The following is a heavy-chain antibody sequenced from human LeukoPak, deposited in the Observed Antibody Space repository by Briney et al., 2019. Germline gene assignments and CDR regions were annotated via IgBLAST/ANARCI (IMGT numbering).Heavy chain of an antibody. V-gene: IGHV4-34*01. J-gene: IGHJ5*02. D-gene: IGHD2-2*01. CDR2: INHSGST. CDR1: GGSFSGYY. Sequence: SETLSLTCAVYGGSFSGYYWSWIRQPPGKGLDWIGEINHSGSTNYNPSLKSRVTISVDTSKNQFSLKLSSVTAADTAVYYCARGGAGYCSSTSCYWFDPWGQGTLVTVSS. CDR3: ARGGAGYCSSTSCYWFDP.